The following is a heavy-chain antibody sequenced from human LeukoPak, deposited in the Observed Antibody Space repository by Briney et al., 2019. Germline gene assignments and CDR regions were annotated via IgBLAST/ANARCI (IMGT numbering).Heavy chain of an antibody. Sequence: SVKVSCKASGGTFSSYAISWVRQAPGQGLEWMGGIIPIFGTANYAQKFQGRVTITTDESTSTAYMELSCLRSEDTAVYYCARSFDSSGYYYVNWFDPWGQGTLVTVSS. D-gene: IGHD3-22*01. CDR3: ARSFDSSGYYYVNWFDP. CDR1: GGTFSSYA. V-gene: IGHV1-69*05. CDR2: IIPIFGTA. J-gene: IGHJ5*02.